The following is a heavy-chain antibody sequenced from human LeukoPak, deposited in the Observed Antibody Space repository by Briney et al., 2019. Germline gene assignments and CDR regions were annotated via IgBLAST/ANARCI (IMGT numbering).Heavy chain of an antibody. J-gene: IGHJ5*02. CDR3: ARDSYYGSGSYYH. Sequence: GGSLRLSCAASGFTVSSNYMSWVRQAPGKGLEWVANINQDGSEKYYVDSVKGRFTISRDNAKNSLYLQMNSLRAEDTAVYYCARDSYYGSGSYYHWGQGTLVTVSS. CDR1: GFTVSSNY. D-gene: IGHD3-10*01. CDR2: INQDGSEK. V-gene: IGHV3-7*01.